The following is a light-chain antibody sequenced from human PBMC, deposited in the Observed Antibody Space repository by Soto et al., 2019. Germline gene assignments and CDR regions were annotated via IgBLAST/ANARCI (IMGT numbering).Light chain of an antibody. Sequence: QSVLNRTASVSGSPGQSVTISCTGTSSDVGGYNYVSWYLQHPGKAPKLMIYEVSNRPSGVSKRFSGSKSGNTASLTISGLQAEDEADYYCSSYTSSSTLYVFGTGTKVTVL. CDR2: EVS. CDR3: SSYTSSSTLYV. CDR1: SSDVGGYNY. V-gene: IGLV2-14*01. J-gene: IGLJ1*01.